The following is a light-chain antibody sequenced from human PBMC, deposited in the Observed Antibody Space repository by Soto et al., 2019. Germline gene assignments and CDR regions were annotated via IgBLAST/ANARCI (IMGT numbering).Light chain of an antibody. CDR2: GAS. CDR3: QNYDTSPT. CDR1: QSVSRNY. V-gene: IGKV3-20*01. Sequence: EIVLTQSPGTLSLSAGERATLSCRASQSVSRNYLAWYQHKPGQAPTALIYGASNRATGVPDRFSGSGSGTDFTLTISSLEPEDFAVYYCQNYDTSPTFGQGTK. J-gene: IGKJ1*01.